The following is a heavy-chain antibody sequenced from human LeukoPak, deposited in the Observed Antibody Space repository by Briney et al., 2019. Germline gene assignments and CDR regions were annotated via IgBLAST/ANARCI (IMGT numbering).Heavy chain of an antibody. Sequence: SETLSLTCAVYGGSFSGYYWSWIRQPPGKGLEWIGYIYYSGSTNYNPSPKSRVTISVDTSKNQFSLKLSSVTAADTAVYYCAAYDYVWGSYRQSFDYWGQGTLVTVSS. CDR1: GGSFSGYY. V-gene: IGHV4-59*01. J-gene: IGHJ4*02. CDR3: AAYDYVWGSYRQSFDY. D-gene: IGHD3-16*02. CDR2: IYYSGST.